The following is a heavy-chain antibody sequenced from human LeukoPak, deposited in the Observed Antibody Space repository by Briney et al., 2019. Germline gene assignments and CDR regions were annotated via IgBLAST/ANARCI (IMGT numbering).Heavy chain of an antibody. CDR2: IYYSGST. Sequence: PSETLSLTCTVSGGSISSSSYYWGWIRQPPGKGLEWIGSIYYSGSTYYNPSLKSRVTISVDTSKNQFSLKLSSVTAADTAVYYCARLPTASLVFDYWGQGTLVAVS. CDR3: ARLPTASLVFDY. J-gene: IGHJ4*02. V-gene: IGHV4-39*01. CDR1: GGSISSSSYY.